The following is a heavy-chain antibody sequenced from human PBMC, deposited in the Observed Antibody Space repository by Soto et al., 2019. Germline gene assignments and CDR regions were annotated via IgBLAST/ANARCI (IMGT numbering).Heavy chain of an antibody. CDR1: GGSISSHY. J-gene: IGHJ5*02. CDR2: IYYSGST. D-gene: IGHD6-25*01. CDR3: ARPHGGSSGWDNWFDP. V-gene: IGHV4-59*11. Sequence: ASETLSLTCTVSGGSISSHYWSWIRLPPGKGLEWIGYIYYSGSTNYNPSLKSRVTISVDTSKNQFSLKLSSVTAADTAVYYCARPHGGSSGWDNWFDPWGQGTLVTVSS.